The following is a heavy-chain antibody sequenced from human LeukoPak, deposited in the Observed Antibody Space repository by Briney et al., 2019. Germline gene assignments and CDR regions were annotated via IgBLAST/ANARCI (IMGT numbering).Heavy chain of an antibody. CDR2: ISSSSSYI. D-gene: IGHD2-15*01. J-gene: IGHJ4*02. CDR3: AGGSLGYCSGGSCSEGDY. V-gene: IGHV3-21*04. Sequence: PGGSLRLSCAASGFTFSSYSMNWVRQAPGKGLEWVSSISSSSSYIYYADSVKGRFTISRDNAKNSLYLQMNSLRAEDTALYYCAGGSLGYCSGGSCSEGDYWGQGTLVTVSS. CDR1: GFTFSSYS.